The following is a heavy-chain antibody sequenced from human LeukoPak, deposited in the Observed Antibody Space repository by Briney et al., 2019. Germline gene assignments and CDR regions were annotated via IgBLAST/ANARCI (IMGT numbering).Heavy chain of an antibody. CDR3: ARATTVTTRWFDP. D-gene: IGHD4-11*01. CDR2: INHSGST. V-gene: IGHV4-34*01. J-gene: IGHJ5*02. CDR1: GGPFSGHY. Sequence: SETLSLTCAVYGGPFSGHYWRWIRQPPAKRLHRIGEINHSGSTNYNPSRRGRVTISVDTSKNQFSLKLTSMTAADTAVYYCARATTVTTRWFDPWGQGTLVTVSS.